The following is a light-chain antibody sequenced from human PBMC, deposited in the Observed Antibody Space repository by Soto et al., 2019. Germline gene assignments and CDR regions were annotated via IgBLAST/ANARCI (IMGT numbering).Light chain of an antibody. J-gene: IGLJ2*01. V-gene: IGLV1-51*01. CDR3: TSYTTSGTTYVV. Sequence: QSVMTQPPSVSAAPGQKVTISCSGSSSNIGGNSVSWYQQLPGTAPKLLIYDDNKRPSGIPDRFSGSKSGTSATLGITGFQTGDEADYYCTSYTTSGTTYVVFGGGTKVTVL. CDR1: SSNIGGNS. CDR2: DDN.